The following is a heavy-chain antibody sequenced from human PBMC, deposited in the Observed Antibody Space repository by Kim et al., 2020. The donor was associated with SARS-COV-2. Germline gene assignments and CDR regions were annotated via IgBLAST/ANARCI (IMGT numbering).Heavy chain of an antibody. V-gene: IGHV3-73*01. Sequence: AASVKGRFTISRDDSKNTAYMQMNSLKTEDTAVYYCTRLTWNGGHNWFDPWGQGTLVTVSS. D-gene: IGHD1-1*01. CDR3: TRLTWNGGHNWFDP. J-gene: IGHJ5*02.